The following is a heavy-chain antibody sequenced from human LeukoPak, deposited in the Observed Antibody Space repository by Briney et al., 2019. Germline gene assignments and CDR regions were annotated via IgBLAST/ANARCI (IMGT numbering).Heavy chain of an antibody. Sequence: PGGSLRLSCAASGFTFSSYAMSWVRQAPGKGLEWVSGISGRGGGTYYADAVKGRFAISRDNSKNTLYLQMNSLRAEDTAVYYCAKQLDSSWSSDYWGQGTLVTVSS. J-gene: IGHJ4*02. V-gene: IGHV3-23*01. D-gene: IGHD6-13*01. CDR3: AKQLDSSWSSDY. CDR1: GFTFSSYA. CDR2: ISGRGGGT.